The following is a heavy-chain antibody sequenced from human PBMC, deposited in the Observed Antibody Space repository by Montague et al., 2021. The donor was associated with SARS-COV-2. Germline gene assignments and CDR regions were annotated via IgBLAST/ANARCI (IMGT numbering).Heavy chain of an antibody. CDR1: GGSISSYY. CDR2: IYHNGST. D-gene: IGHD3-3*01. CDR3: ARHSGRDTIFGVVIIPDAFDI. Sequence: SETLSLTCTVSGGSISSYYWTWIRQPPGKGLESIGYIYHNGSTKYNPSLKSRVTISVDTSKNQFSLKLSSVTAADTAVYYCARHSGRDTIFGVVIIPDAFDIWGQGTMVTVSS. V-gene: IGHV4-59*08. J-gene: IGHJ3*02.